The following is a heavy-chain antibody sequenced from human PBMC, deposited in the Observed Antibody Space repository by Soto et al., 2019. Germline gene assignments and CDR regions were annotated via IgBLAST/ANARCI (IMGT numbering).Heavy chain of an antibody. CDR2: IYHSGST. J-gene: IGHJ5*02. Sequence: SETLSLTCTVSGGSISTYYWSWVRQPPGKGLEWIGYIYHSGSTNYNPSLESRVTMSVDTSKNQFSLKLTSVTAVDTAVYYCARDPRNKGLDPWGQGTLVTVSS. CDR1: GGSISTYY. V-gene: IGHV4-59*12. CDR3: ARDPRNKGLDP.